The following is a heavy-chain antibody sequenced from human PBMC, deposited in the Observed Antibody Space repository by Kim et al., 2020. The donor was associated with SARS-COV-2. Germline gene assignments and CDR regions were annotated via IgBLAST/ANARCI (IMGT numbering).Heavy chain of an antibody. CDR3: ARARYSYGYGLYYYYGMDV. D-gene: IGHD5-18*01. Sequence: SVKVSCKASGGTFSSYAISWVRQAPGQGLEWMGGIIPIFGTANYAQKFQGRVTITADESTSTAYMELSSLRSEDTAVYYCARARYSYGYGLYYYYGMDVWGQGTTVTVSS. CDR1: GGTFSSYA. CDR2: IIPIFGTA. V-gene: IGHV1-69*13. J-gene: IGHJ6*02.